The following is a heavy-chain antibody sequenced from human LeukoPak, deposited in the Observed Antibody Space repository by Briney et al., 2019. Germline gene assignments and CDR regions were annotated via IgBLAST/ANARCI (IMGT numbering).Heavy chain of an antibody. J-gene: IGHJ4*02. CDR1: GFTFSSYG. Sequence: GGPLRLSCAASGFTFSSYGMHWVRQAPGKGLEWVAFIRYDGSNKYYADSVKGRFTISRDNSKNTLYLQMNSLKAEDTAVYYCTRVVLVGTTYSYFDYWGQGTLVTVSS. D-gene: IGHD1-26*01. CDR3: TRVVLVGTTYSYFDY. V-gene: IGHV3-30*02. CDR2: IRYDGSNK.